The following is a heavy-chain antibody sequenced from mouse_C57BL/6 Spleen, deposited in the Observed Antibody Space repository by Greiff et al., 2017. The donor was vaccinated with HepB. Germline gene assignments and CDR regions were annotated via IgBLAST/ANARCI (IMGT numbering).Heavy chain of an antibody. CDR1: GYSFTGYY. CDR2: INPSTGGT. CDR3: ARASYSNYEAWFAY. Sequence: EVQLQQSGPELVKPGASVKISCKASGYSFTGYYMNWVKQSPEKSLEWIGEINPSTGGTTYNQKFKAKATLTVDKSSSTVYMQLKSLTSEDSAVYYCARASYSNYEAWFAYWGQGTLVTVSA. V-gene: IGHV1-42*01. J-gene: IGHJ3*01. D-gene: IGHD2-5*01.